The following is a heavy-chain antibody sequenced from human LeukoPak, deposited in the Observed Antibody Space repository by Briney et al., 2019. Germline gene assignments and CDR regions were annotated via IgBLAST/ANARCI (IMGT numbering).Heavy chain of an antibody. CDR2: ISYDGSNK. V-gene: IGHV3-30*18. CDR1: GFTFSSYG. Sequence: PGRSLRLSCAASGFTFSSYGMHWVRQAPGKGLEWVAVISYDGSNKYYADSVKGRFTISRDNSKNTLYLQMNSLRAEDTAVYYCAKDVGKYCSGGSCYPGTTLDPWGQGTLVTVSS. J-gene: IGHJ5*02. D-gene: IGHD2-15*01. CDR3: AKDVGKYCSGGSCYPGTTLDP.